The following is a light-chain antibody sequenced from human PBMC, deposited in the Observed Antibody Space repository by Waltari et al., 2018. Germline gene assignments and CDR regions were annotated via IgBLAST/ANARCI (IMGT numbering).Light chain of an antibody. J-gene: IGKJ1*01. CDR3: QRYGTLPAT. Sequence: EIVLTQSPGTLSLSPGERATLSCRASQSVSRALRTLAWYQQKPGQAPRLLIYDASTRATGIPDRFSGSGSGTDFTLTISRLEPDDFAVYYCQRYGTLPATFGQGTKGEVK. CDR2: DAS. V-gene: IGKV3-20*01. CDR1: QSVSRALRT.